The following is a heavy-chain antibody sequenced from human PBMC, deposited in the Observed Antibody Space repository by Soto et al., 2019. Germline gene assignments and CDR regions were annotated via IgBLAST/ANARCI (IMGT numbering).Heavy chain of an antibody. D-gene: IGHD6-19*01. J-gene: IGHJ6*02. CDR1: GATFSSYA. CDR2: IIPMFGTT. CDR3: ARGDEQWLLPYYGMDV. Sequence: SVKVSCKTSGATFSSYAITWVRQAPGQGLDWMGGIIPMFGTTNYAQKFQGRVTITADESTSTAYMELSSLRSEDTAVYYCARGDEQWLLPYYGMDVWGQGTTVTVSS. V-gene: IGHV1-69*13.